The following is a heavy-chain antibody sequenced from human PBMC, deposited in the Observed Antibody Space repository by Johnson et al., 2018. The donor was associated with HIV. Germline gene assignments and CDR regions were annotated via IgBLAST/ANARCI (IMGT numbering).Heavy chain of an antibody. D-gene: IGHD4-23*01. CDR3: SKVGATVITPRGEAFDI. CDR2: IRYDTSKK. J-gene: IGHJ3*02. V-gene: IGHV3-30*02. CDR1: GFTLSTYG. Sequence: QVQLVESGGGVVQPGGSLRLSCVASGFTLSTYGMHWVRQAPGKGLEWVALIRYDTSKKYYADSVKGRFTISRDNSKNTLYLQMNSLRAEDTAVYYCSKVGATVITPRGEAFDIWGQGTMVTVSS.